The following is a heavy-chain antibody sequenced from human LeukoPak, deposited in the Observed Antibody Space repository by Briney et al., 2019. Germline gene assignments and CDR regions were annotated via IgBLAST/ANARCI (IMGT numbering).Heavy chain of an antibody. Sequence: ASVKVSCKASGYTFTGYYIHWVRQAPGQGLEWMGWINPNSGGTNYAQRFQGRLTMTRDTPISTAYMELSRLRSDDTAVYYCARDYGPYYFDYWGQGTLVTVSS. J-gene: IGHJ4*02. CDR3: ARDYGPYYFDY. CDR2: INPNSGGT. V-gene: IGHV1-2*02. D-gene: IGHD3-10*01. CDR1: GYTFTGYY.